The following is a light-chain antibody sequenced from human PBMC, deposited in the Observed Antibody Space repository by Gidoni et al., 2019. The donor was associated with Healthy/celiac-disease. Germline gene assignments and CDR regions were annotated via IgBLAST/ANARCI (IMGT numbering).Light chain of an antibody. CDR3: SSYAGSNNLV. J-gene: IGLJ2*01. Sequence: QSALTQPPSASGSPGQSVTISCTGTSSDVGGYNYVSWYQQHPGKAPKLMLYDVSKRPSGVPDRFSGSKSGNTASLTVSGLQAEEEADYYCSSYAGSNNLVFGGGTKLTVL. V-gene: IGLV2-8*01. CDR1: SSDVGGYNY. CDR2: DVS.